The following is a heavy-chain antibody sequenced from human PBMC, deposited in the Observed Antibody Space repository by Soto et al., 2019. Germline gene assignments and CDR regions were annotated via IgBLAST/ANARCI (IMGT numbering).Heavy chain of an antibody. Sequence: QVQLVESGGGVVQPGRSLRLSCAASGFTFSSYAMHWVRQAPGKGLEWVAVISYDGSNKYYADSVKGRFTISRDNSKNTLYLQMNSLRAEDTAVYYCARDRCSSTSCYIAYWGQGTLVTVSS. D-gene: IGHD2-2*02. CDR2: ISYDGSNK. V-gene: IGHV3-30-3*01. CDR1: GFTFSSYA. J-gene: IGHJ4*02. CDR3: ARDRCSSTSCYIAY.